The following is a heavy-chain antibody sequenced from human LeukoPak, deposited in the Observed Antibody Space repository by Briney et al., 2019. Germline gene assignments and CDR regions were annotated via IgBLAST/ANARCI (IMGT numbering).Heavy chain of an antibody. V-gene: IGHV3-30*18. CDR2: ISYDGSNK. CDR3: AKSAANYYDRYSFDY. J-gene: IGHJ4*02. Sequence: GGSLRLSCAASGFTFSSYGMHWVRQAPGKGLEWVAVISYDGSNKYYADSVTGRFTISRDNSKNTLYLQMNSLRAEDTAVYYCAKSAANYYDRYSFDYWGQGTLVTVSS. D-gene: IGHD3-22*01. CDR1: GFTFSSYG.